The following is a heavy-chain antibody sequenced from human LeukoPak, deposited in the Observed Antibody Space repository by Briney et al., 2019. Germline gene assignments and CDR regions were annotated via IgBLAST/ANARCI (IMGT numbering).Heavy chain of an antibody. V-gene: IGHV4-39*01. CDR2: IFYSVNT. D-gene: IGHD1-26*01. J-gene: IGHJ4*02. CDR3: TRSTSRVWELDQ. Sequence: SETLSLTCNVSGGSISSRSYFWGWIRQPPGKGLEWIGSIFYSVNTYSNPSLGSRVTFSVDTSKNQFSLKLSSVTAADTAVYFCTRSTSRVWELDQWGQGTLVTVSS. CDR1: GGSISSRSYF.